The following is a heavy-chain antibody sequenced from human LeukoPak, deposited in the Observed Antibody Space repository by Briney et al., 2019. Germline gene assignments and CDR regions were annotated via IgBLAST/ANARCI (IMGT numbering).Heavy chain of an antibody. CDR1: GFTFSSYA. CDR2: ISGSGGST. Sequence: AGGSLRLSCAASGFTFSSYAMHWVRQAPGKGLEWVSTISGSGGSTYYADSVKGRFTISRDNSKKTLYLQMNSLRAEDTAVYYCAKAADYYTSGSFLYWGQGTLVTVSS. J-gene: IGHJ4*02. V-gene: IGHV3-23*01. CDR3: AKAADYYTSGSFLY. D-gene: IGHD3-10*01.